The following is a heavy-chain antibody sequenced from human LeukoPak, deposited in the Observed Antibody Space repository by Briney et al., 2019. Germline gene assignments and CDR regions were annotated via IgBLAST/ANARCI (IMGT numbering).Heavy chain of an antibody. J-gene: IGHJ4*02. D-gene: IGHD2-21*01. V-gene: IGHV4-59*01. Sequence: SETLSLTCTVSGGSINSYQWSWIRQPPGKGLEWIGYIYYSGSTNYNPSLKSRVTISVDTSKNQFSLKLSSVTAADTAVYYCARAGRGGDCFDYWGQGTLVTVSS. CDR3: ARAGRGGDCFDY. CDR1: GGSINSYQ. CDR2: IYYSGST.